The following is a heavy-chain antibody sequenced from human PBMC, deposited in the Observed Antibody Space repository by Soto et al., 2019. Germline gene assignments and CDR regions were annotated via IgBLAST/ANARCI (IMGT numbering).Heavy chain of an antibody. CDR2: IYYSGST. D-gene: IGHD2-2*01. CDR3: ASHTGYCSGTNCQSFVH. V-gene: IGHV4-30-4*01. Sequence: PSETLSLTGTFSDGSIRSGDYYWRWIRQPPGKGLEWIGYIYYSGSTYYNPSLKSRLTISVDTSKNQFSLKLSSVTAADTAVYYCASHTGYCSGTNCQSFVHWGQGTLVTVSS. CDR1: DGSIRSGDYY. J-gene: IGHJ4*02.